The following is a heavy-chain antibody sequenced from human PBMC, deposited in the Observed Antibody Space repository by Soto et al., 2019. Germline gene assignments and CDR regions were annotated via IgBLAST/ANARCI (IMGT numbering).Heavy chain of an antibody. CDR2: IWYDGSNK. Sequence: GGSLRLSCAASGFTFSSYGMHWVRQAPGKGLEWVAVIWYDGSNKYYADSVKGRFTISRDNSKNTLYLQMNSLRAEDTAVYYCAAATFFYYYYMDVWGKGTTVTVSS. CDR3: AAATFFYYYYMDV. CDR1: GFTFSSYG. D-gene: IGHD2-15*01. J-gene: IGHJ6*03. V-gene: IGHV3-33*01.